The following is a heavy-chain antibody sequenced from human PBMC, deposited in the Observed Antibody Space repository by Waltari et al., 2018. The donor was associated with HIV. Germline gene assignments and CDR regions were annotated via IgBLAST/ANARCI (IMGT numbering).Heavy chain of an antibody. J-gene: IGHJ4*02. CDR2: IYYSGKT. V-gene: IGHV4-59*08. D-gene: IGHD2-21*02. CDR3: ARLRGDRTAVIDY. CDR1: GDPMTGYH. Sequence: QVQLQESGPGLVKPSETLSLTCSVSGDPMTGYHWIWIRQPPGKGRESIGYIYYSGKTNYNPSLRSRVDISVDTSMSQFYLKLNSVTAADTAVYFCARLRGDRTAVIDYWGQGTLVTVSS.